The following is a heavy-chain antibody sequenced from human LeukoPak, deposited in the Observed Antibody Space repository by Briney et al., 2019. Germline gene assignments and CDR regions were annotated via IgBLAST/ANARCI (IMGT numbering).Heavy chain of an antibody. V-gene: IGHV4-4*02. CDR1: GGFITQTNY. CDR2: VNLQGST. Sequence: SETLSLTCGVSGGFITQTNYWTWVRQSPRKGLEWIGEVNLQGSTNYNPSLMGRVAISVDKSENHVSLHLTSVTAADTAVYYCAREGGPYRPLDYSGQGTLVTVSS. CDR3: AREGGPYRPLDY. J-gene: IGHJ4*02.